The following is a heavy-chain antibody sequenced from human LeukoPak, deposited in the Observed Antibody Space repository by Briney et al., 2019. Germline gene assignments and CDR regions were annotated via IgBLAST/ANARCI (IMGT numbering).Heavy chain of an antibody. CDR1: GGSISSSSYY. CDR3: AREARFGLGDYFDY. V-gene: IGHV4-39*07. J-gene: IGHJ4*02. D-gene: IGHD3-3*01. CDR2: IYYSGST. Sequence: PSETLSLTCTVSGGSISSSSYYWGWIRQPPGKGLEWIGSIYYSGSTYYNPSLKSRVTISVDTSKNQFSLKLSSVTAADTAVYYCAREARFGLGDYFDYWGQGTLVTVSS.